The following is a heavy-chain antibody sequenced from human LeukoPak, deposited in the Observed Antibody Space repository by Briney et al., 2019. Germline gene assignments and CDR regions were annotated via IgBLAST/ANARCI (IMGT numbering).Heavy chain of an antibody. CDR1: GYSISSGYY. D-gene: IGHD6-13*01. V-gene: IGHV4-38-2*02. CDR3: ARDRGAAAGIFDY. Sequence: SETLSLTCTVSGYSISSGYYWGWIRQPPGKGREGIGSIYHSGSTYYNPSLKSRVTISVDTSKNQFSLKLSSVTAADTAVYYCARDRGAAAGIFDYWGQGTLVTVSS. CDR2: IYHSGST. J-gene: IGHJ4*02.